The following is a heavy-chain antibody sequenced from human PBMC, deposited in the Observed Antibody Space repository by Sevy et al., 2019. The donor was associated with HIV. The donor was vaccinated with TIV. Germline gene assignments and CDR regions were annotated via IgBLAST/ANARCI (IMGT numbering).Heavy chain of an antibody. D-gene: IGHD6-6*01. V-gene: IGHV4-34*01. Sequence: SETLSLTCAVYGGSFSGYYWSWIRQPPGKGLEWIGEINHSGSTNYNPSLKSRVTISVDTSKNQFSLKLSSVTAADTAVYYCARGVRDTVRGSIAARRGEFDYWGQGTLVTVSS. CDR3: ARGVRDTVRGSIAARRGEFDY. CDR1: GGSFSGYY. J-gene: IGHJ4*02. CDR2: INHSGST.